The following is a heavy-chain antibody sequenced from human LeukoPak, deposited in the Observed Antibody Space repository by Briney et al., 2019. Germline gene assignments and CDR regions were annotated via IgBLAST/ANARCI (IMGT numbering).Heavy chain of an antibody. CDR2: ISSSSSYI. CDR1: GFTFSSYS. Sequence: GGSLRLSCAASGFTFSSYSMNWVRQAPGKGLEWVSSISSSSSYIYYADSVKGRFTISRDNAKNSLYLQMNSLRAEDTAVYYCARVAVNSGSYQFDYWGQGTLVTVSS. V-gene: IGHV3-21*01. D-gene: IGHD1-26*01. CDR3: ARVAVNSGSYQFDY. J-gene: IGHJ4*02.